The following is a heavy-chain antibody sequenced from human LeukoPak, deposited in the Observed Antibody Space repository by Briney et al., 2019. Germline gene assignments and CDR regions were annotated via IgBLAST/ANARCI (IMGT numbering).Heavy chain of an antibody. CDR2: LSGSGAST. V-gene: IGHV3-23*01. CDR3: ASFQRGYCSGGSCYSIGYYYYGMDV. CDR1: GFTFSSYA. Sequence: GGSLRLSCAASGFTFSSYAMSWVRQAPGKGLEWVSTLSGSGASTSYADSVKGRFTISRDNSKNTLYLQMNSLRAEDTAVYYCASFQRGYCSGGSCYSIGYYYYGMDVWGQGTTVTVSS. D-gene: IGHD2-15*01. J-gene: IGHJ6*02.